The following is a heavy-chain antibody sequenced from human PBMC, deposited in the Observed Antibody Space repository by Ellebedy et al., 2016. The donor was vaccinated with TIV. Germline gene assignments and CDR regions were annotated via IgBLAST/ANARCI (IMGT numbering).Heavy chain of an antibody. Sequence: GESLKISCAASEFTFSYYSMNWVRQAAGKGLEWISYIVGTGTTTYYADSVKGRFTISRDNSKNSLFLQMNSLRDDDTAVYYCARRGNYLGDAFDIWGQGAVVIVSS. CDR3: ARRGNYLGDAFDI. CDR1: EFTFSYYS. D-gene: IGHD1-26*01. CDR2: IVGTGTTT. J-gene: IGHJ3*02. V-gene: IGHV3-48*02.